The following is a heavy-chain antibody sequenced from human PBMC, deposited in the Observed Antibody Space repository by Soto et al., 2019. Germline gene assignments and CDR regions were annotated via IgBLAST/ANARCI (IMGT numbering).Heavy chain of an antibody. CDR3: ARERGSFDS. D-gene: IGHD2-15*01. CDR1: GESFSDAH. Sequence: SETVSLTCAVHGESFSDAHWTWIRQAPGKGLEWSGDVSDTGDTDYYPSLKSRARISIDTSKNQFSLRLTSVTAADTAVYYSARERGSFDSWGRGLQLAVSS. J-gene: IGHJ4*02. V-gene: IGHV4-34*01. CDR2: VSDTGDT.